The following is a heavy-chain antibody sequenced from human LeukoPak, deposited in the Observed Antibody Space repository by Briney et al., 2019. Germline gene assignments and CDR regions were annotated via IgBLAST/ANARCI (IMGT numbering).Heavy chain of an antibody. CDR3: ASTTITMVRGLRLDAFDI. J-gene: IGHJ3*02. CDR1: GFTFSSYS. D-gene: IGHD3-10*01. Sequence: GGSLRLSCAASGFTFSSYSMNWVRQAPGKGLEWVSSISSSSSYIYYADSVKGRFNISRDNAKNSLYLQMNSLRAEDTAVYYCASTTITMVRGLRLDAFDIWGQGAMVTVSS. CDR2: ISSSSSYI. V-gene: IGHV3-21*01.